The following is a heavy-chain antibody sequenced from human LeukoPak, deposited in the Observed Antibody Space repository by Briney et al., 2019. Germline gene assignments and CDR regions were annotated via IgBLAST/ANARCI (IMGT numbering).Heavy chain of an antibody. CDR1: GGSISSGGYS. CDR2: IYYSGST. V-gene: IGHV4-30-2*03. J-gene: IGHJ4*02. CDR3: ARVTYYDSSGYRWTFDY. D-gene: IGHD3-22*01. Sequence: KASQTLSLTCAVSGGSISSGGYSYNWIRQPPGKGLEWIGSIYYSGSTYYNPSLKSRVTISVDTSKNQFSLKLSSVTAADTAVYYCARVTYYDSSGYRWTFDYWGQGTLVTVSS.